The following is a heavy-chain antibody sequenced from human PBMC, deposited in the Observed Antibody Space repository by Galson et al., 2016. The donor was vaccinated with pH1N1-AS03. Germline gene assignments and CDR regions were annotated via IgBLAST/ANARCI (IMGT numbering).Heavy chain of an antibody. CDR2: ISGNGFST. Sequence: SLRLSCAVGGPTFSSYAMFWVRQAPGKGLEYVSAISGNGFSTYYANSVKDRFTVSRDNSKNTLYLQMGSLRAEDMAVYYCARGPVSYSNYWFPPPDYWGQGTLVTVSS. D-gene: IGHD6-13*01. V-gene: IGHV3-64*01. CDR1: GPTFSSYA. CDR3: ARGPVSYSNYWFPPPDY. J-gene: IGHJ4*02.